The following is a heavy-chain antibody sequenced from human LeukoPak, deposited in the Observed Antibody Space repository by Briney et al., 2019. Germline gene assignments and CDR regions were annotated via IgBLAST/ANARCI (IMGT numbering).Heavy chain of an antibody. CDR3: AREGVLRYFDWSSKPTYYFDY. V-gene: IGHV3-7*01. Sequence: GGSLRLSCAASGFTFSSYWMSWVRQAPGKGLEWVANIKQDGSEKYYVDSVKGRFTISRDNAKNSLYPQMNSLRAEDTAVYYCAREGVLRYFDWSSKPTYYFDYWGQGTLVTVSS. CDR1: GFTFSSYW. CDR2: IKQDGSEK. J-gene: IGHJ4*02. D-gene: IGHD3-9*01.